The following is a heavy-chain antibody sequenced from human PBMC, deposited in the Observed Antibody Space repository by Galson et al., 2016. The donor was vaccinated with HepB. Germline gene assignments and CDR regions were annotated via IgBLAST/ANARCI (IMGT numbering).Heavy chain of an antibody. CDR1: GFSFSSYW. CDR2: INGDGSST. D-gene: IGHD5-18*01. Sequence: SLRLSCAASGFSFSSYWMHWARQAPGKGLVWVSRINGDGSSTSYADYVKGRFTISRDNAKNTLYLQMNSLRAEDTAVYFCARRDIPMANDYWGQGVLVTVSS. V-gene: IGHV3-74*01. J-gene: IGHJ4*02. CDR3: ARRDIPMANDY.